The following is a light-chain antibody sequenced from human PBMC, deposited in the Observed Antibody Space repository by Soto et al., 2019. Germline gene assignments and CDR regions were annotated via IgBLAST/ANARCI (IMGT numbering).Light chain of an antibody. Sequence: DIQMTQSPSSLTASVGDRVTITCRASQRISGYLNWYQEKPGKAPKLLIYAASSLQSGVPSRFSGRGSGTGFSLTITSLLPEDSATYYCQQSYRTPTFGQGTKVEIK. CDR1: QRISGY. V-gene: IGKV1-39*01. CDR2: AAS. J-gene: IGKJ1*01. CDR3: QQSYRTPT.